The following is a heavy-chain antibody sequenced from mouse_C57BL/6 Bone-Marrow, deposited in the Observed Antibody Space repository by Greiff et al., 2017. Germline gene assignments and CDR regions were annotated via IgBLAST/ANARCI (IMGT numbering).Heavy chain of an antibody. CDR2: IRSKSNNYAT. CDR3: VRFLYGYYYALAY. J-gene: IGHJ4*01. D-gene: IGHD2-2*01. V-gene: IGHV10-1*01. Sequence: EVKLMESGGGLVQPKGSLKLSCAASGFSFNTYAMNWVRQAPGKGLEWVARIRSKSNNYATYYDASGKDRLTISRDYSESMLYLQMNHLTTEDTAIYYCVRFLYGYYYALAYWGQGTSVTVSS. CDR1: GFSFNTYA.